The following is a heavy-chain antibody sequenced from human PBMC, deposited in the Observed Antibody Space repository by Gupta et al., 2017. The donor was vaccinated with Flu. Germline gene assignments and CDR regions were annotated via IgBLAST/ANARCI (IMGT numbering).Heavy chain of an antibody. CDR1: GFTFSKCH. J-gene: IGHJ4*02. V-gene: IGHV3-48*01. CDR2: IGSGGNT. CDR3: ARDRNWAFIL. Sequence: EVQLVESGGDLVQPGGSLRLTCVMPGFTFSKCHRNWIRQAPGKGLEWIAYIGSGGNTDYADAVRGRFTISRDNARDSLLLQMNSLGVEDTALYYCARDRNWAFILWGQGAQATGSS. D-gene: IGHD3-16*01.